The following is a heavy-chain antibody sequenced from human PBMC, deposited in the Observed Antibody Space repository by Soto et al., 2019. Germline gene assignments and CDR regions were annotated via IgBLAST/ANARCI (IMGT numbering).Heavy chain of an antibody. CDR1: GGSVSSSSYS. CDR3: ARRIVATETFDY. J-gene: IGHJ4*02. CDR2: IYSSENT. V-gene: IGHV4-39*01. D-gene: IGHD5-12*01. Sequence: SETLSLTCTVSGGSVSSSSYSWGWIRQSPVKGLVWIGTIYSSENTYYNPSLMSRVTISVDTSKNQFSLTVTSVTAADTAVYYCARRIVATETFDYWGQGTLVTVSS.